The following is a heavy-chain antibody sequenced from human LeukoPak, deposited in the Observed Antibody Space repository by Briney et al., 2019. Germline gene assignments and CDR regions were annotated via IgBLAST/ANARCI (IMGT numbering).Heavy chain of an antibody. CDR2: IYYSGNT. CDR1: DGSISTFY. J-gene: IGHJ3*02. D-gene: IGHD3-10*01. V-gene: IGHV4-59*08. Sequence: SQTLSLTCTVSDGSISTFYWSWIRQPPGKGLEWIGYIYYSGNTYYNPSLQSRVTISLDTSRNQFSLKLSSLTAADTAVYYCVRHSDSGSYRTYGFDIWGPGTMVTVSS. CDR3: VRHSDSGSYRTYGFDI.